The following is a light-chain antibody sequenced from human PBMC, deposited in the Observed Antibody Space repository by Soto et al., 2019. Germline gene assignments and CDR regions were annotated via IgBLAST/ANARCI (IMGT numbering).Light chain of an antibody. V-gene: IGKV3-11*01. J-gene: IGKJ2*01. CDR1: QSVSSY. CDR2: DAS. Sequence: EIVLTQSPATLSLSPGERATLSCRASQSVSSYLAWYQQQPGQAPRLLIYDASNRATGIPARFSGSGSGTDFNLTISSLEPEDFAVYYCQQRSNWLYTFGQGTKLEIK. CDR3: QQRSNWLYT.